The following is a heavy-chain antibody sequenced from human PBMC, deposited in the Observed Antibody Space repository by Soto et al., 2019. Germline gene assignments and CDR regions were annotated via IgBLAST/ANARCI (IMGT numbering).Heavy chain of an antibody. CDR3: ARLAVAGTVYSDY. D-gene: IGHD6-19*01. Sequence: LSLTCAVYGGSFSGYYWSWIRQPPGKGLEWIGEINHSGSTNYNPSLKSRVTISVDTSKNQFSLKLSSVTAADTAAYYCARLAVAGTVYSDYWGQGTLVTVSS. J-gene: IGHJ4*02. V-gene: IGHV4-34*01. CDR2: INHSGST. CDR1: GGSFSGYY.